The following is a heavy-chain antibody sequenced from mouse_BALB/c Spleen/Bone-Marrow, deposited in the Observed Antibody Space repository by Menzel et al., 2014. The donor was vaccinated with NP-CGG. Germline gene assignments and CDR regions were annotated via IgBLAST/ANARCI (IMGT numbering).Heavy chain of an antibody. J-gene: IGHJ2*01. D-gene: IGHD2-12*01. V-gene: IGHV1-82*01. CDR2: IYPGDGDT. Sequence: QVQLKQSGPELVKPGASVKISCKASGYAFSSSWMNWVKQRPGQGLEWIGRIYPGDGDTNYNGKFKGKATLTADKSSSTAFMQLSSLTSVDSAVYFCARRGVNPSFDYWGQGTTLTVSS. CDR3: ARRGVNPSFDY. CDR1: GYAFSSSW.